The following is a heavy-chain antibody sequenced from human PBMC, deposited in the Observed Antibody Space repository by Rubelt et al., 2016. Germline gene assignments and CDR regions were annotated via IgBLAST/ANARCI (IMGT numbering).Heavy chain of an antibody. CDR3: ARVTGARGY. J-gene: IGHJ4*02. V-gene: IGHV3-33*01. CDR1: GFTFRSFG. Sequence: GSGGDVVQPGRSLRLSCAASGFTFRSFGMHWVRQAPGKGLEWVAVIWDDGTNQYYADSVTGRFTISRDNAKNSLYLQMNSLRAEDTAVYYCARVTGARGYWGQGTLVTVSS. D-gene: IGHD1-26*01. CDR2: IWDDGTNQ.